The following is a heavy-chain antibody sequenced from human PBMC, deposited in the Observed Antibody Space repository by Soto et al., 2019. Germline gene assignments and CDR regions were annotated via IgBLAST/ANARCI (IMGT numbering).Heavy chain of an antibody. CDR2: ISGSGGST. Sequence: PGGSLRLSCAAYGFTFSSYAMSWVRQAPGKGLEWVSAISGSGGSTYYADSVKGRFTISRDNSKNTLYLQMNSLRAEDTAVYYCAKARRLFLYYGMDVRGQGTTVTVSS. J-gene: IGHJ6*02. D-gene: IGHD5-12*01. CDR3: AKARRLFLYYGMDV. V-gene: IGHV3-23*01. CDR1: GFTFSSYA.